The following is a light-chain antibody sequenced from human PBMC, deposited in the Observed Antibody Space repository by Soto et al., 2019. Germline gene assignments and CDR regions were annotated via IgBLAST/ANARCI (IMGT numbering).Light chain of an antibody. CDR1: SSDVGGYNF. J-gene: IGLJ3*02. CDR3: SSYAGNNNLV. Sequence: QSVLTQPPSASGSPGQSVTISCIGTSSDVGGYNFVSWYQKSPGKAPKLMIYEDNKRPSGVPDRFSGSKSDNTASLTVSGLQAEDEADYYCSSYAGNNNLVFGGGTQLTVL. CDR2: EDN. V-gene: IGLV2-8*01.